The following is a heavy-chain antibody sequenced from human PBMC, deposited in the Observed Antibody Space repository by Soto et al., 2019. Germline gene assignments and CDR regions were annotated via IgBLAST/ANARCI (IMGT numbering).Heavy chain of an antibody. CDR1: GFIFSMFA. CDR3: ARNDISTLVIDS. J-gene: IGHJ4*02. CDR2: APSDGSHI. Sequence: GGSLRLSCSASGFIFSMFAMHWVRQAPGKGLEWVAVAPSDGSHIYYSDSVKGRFTISRDNSKNMLYLQMNSLRPDDTAVYYCARNDISTLVIDSWGQGILLTVSS. D-gene: IGHD1-1*01. V-gene: IGHV3-30-3*01.